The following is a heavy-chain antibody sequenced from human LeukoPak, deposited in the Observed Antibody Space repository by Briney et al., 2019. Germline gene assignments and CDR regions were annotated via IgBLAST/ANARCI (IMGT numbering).Heavy chain of an antibody. D-gene: IGHD6-19*01. CDR3: ATDGSGWYTGDY. CDR2: ISSYGNSK. CDR1: GFTFTTFG. V-gene: IGHV3-33*01. Sequence: GGSLRLSCTASGFTFTTFGIHWLRHAPGKGLEWVALISSYGNSKSYADSVKGRFNISRDNSKNTLYLQIGSLTDEDTAVYYCATDGSGWYTGDYWGQGTLVTVSS. J-gene: IGHJ4*02.